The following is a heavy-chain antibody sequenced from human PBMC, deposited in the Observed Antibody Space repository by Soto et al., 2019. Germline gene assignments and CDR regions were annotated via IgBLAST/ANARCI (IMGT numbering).Heavy chain of an antibody. CDR3: ARAQSSSIVVVPAAIAFDI. CDR2: ISSSGSTI. Sequence: EVQLVESGGGLVQPGGSLRLSCAASGFTFSSYEMNWVRQAPGKGLEWVSYISSSGSTIYYADSVKGRFTISRDNAKNSLYLQMNSLRAEDTAVYYCARAQSSSIVVVPAAIAFDIWGQGTMVTVSS. D-gene: IGHD2-2*01. CDR1: GFTFSSYE. V-gene: IGHV3-48*03. J-gene: IGHJ3*02.